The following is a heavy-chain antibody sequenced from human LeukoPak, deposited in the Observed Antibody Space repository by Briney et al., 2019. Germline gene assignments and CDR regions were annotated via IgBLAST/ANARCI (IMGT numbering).Heavy chain of an antibody. CDR2: ISSSSSYI. CDR1: GFTFSSYS. J-gene: IGHJ4*02. V-gene: IGHV3-21*01. CDR3: AREPLSGGYGGTIDY. Sequence: PGGSLRLSCAASGFTFSSYSMNWVRQAPGKGLEWVSSISSSSSYIYYADSVKGRFTISRDNAKNSLYLQMNSLRAEDTAIYYCAREPLSGGYGGTIDYWGQGTLVTVSS. D-gene: IGHD5-12*01.